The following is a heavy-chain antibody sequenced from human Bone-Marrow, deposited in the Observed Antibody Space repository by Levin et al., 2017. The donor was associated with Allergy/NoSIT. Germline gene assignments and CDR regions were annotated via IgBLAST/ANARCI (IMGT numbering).Heavy chain of an antibody. CDR3: AREKQSDILTGYYTGNWFDP. CDR1: GGSISSYY. J-gene: IGHJ5*02. D-gene: IGHD3-9*01. Sequence: SETLSLTCTVSGGSISSYYWSWIRQPPGKGLEWIGYIYYSGSTNYNPSLKSRVTISVDTSKNQFSLKLSSVTAADTAVYYCAREKQSDILTGYYTGNWFDPWGQGTLVTVSS. V-gene: IGHV4-59*01. CDR2: IYYSGST.